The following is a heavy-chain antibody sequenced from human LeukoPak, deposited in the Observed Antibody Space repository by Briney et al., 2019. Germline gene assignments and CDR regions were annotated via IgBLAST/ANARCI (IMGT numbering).Heavy chain of an antibody. Sequence: PSETLSLTCSVSGGSISSSAYHWSWFRQPPGKGLEWIGTIYYSGSTYYNPSLKSRVTISVDTSKNQFSLKLSSVTAADTAVYYCARQGSGNYLSPVNYWGQGTLVTVSS. CDR2: IYYSGST. J-gene: IGHJ4*02. CDR1: GGSISSSAYH. D-gene: IGHD1-26*01. CDR3: ARQGSGNYLSPVNY. V-gene: IGHV4-39*01.